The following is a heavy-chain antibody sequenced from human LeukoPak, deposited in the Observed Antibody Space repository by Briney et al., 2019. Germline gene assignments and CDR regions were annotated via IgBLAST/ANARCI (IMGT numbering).Heavy chain of an antibody. CDR3: AREKDSSWRY. CDR1: GFTFSTYA. Sequence: PGGSLRLSCAVSGFTFSTYAMSWVRQAPGKGLEWVSSISDVGYTYYADSVKGRFTISRDNSKNTLYLQTNSLRAEDTAVYYCAREKDSSWRYWGQGTLVTVSS. D-gene: IGHD6-13*01. J-gene: IGHJ4*02. V-gene: IGHV3-23*01. CDR2: ISDVGYT.